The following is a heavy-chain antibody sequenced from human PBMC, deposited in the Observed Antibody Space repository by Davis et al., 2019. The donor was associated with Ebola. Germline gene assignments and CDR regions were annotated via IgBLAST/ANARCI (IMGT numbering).Heavy chain of an antibody. CDR2: ISSNGGST. V-gene: IGHV3-64D*08. J-gene: IGHJ6*02. Sequence: GGSLRLSCAASGFTFSSYAMHWVRQAPGKGLEYVSAISSNGGSTYYANSVKGRFTISRDNSKNTLYLQMSSLRAEDTAVYYCVKGQYYYGSGSYYNRFYYYYGMDVWGQGTTVTVSS. CDR3: VKGQYYYGSGSYYNRFYYYYGMDV. CDR1: GFTFSSYA. D-gene: IGHD3-10*01.